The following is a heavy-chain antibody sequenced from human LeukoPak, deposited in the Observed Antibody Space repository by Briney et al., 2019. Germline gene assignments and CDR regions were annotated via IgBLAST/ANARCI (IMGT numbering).Heavy chain of an antibody. V-gene: IGHV3-30*02. CDR3: AKDRRYCSGGSRDLFDY. D-gene: IGHD2-15*01. CDR2: IRYDGSNK. CDR1: GFTFSSYG. J-gene: IGHJ4*02. Sequence: PGGSLRLSCAASGFTFSSYGMHWVRQAPGKGLEWVAFIRYDGSNKYYADSVKGRFTISRDNSKNTLYLQMNSLRAEDTAVYYCAKDRRYCSGGSRDLFDYWGQGTLVTVSS.